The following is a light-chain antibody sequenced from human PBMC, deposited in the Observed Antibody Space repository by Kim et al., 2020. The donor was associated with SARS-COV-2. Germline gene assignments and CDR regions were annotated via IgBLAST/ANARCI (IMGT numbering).Light chain of an antibody. Sequence: VSPGDRATLSCRASQSIGSNLAWYQQKPGQAPRFLIYGASTRATGIPARFSGSGSGTEFTLTISSLQSEDFAGYFCQHYNNWPVTFGGGTKVDIK. CDR2: GAS. CDR3: QHYNNWPVT. J-gene: IGKJ4*01. CDR1: QSIGSN. V-gene: IGKV3-15*01.